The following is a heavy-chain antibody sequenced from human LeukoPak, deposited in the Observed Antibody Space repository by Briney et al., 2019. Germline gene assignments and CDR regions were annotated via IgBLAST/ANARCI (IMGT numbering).Heavy chain of an antibody. V-gene: IGHV3-23*01. CDR2: IRSSGGST. Sequence: GGSLTLSCAASGFVFSNYVMRWVRQAPGKGREWVSSIRSSGGSTYYADSVRRRFTITRDNPKNTLLLQMNSLRADDTAVYYCAEEVGATYPTFDYWGQGTLVTVSS. J-gene: IGHJ4*02. CDR1: GFVFSNYV. CDR3: AEEVGATYPTFDY. D-gene: IGHD1-26*01.